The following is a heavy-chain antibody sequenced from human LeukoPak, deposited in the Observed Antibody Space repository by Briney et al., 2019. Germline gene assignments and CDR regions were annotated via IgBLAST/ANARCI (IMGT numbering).Heavy chain of an antibody. Sequence: PGGSLRLSCAASGFTFSNYAMDWVRQAPGKGLEWVSVIGTGGDTYYADSVKGRFTISRDNSKSTVYLQMNSLRAEDTAVYYCAREGRYYDFWSGYSYNWFDPWGQGTLVTVSS. J-gene: IGHJ5*02. CDR3: AREGRYYDFWSGYSYNWFDP. V-gene: IGHV3-23*01. D-gene: IGHD3-3*01. CDR1: GFTFSNYA. CDR2: IGTGGDT.